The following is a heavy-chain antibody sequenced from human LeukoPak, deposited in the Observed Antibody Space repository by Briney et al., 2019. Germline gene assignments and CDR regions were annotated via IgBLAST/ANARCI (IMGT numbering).Heavy chain of an antibody. CDR1: GGSISSYY. J-gene: IGHJ4*02. D-gene: IGHD3-10*01. CDR3: ARASWHGSGSYYNLYYFDY. CDR2: IYTSGTT. V-gene: IGHV4-4*07. Sequence: SETLSLTCTVSGGSISSYYWSWIRPPAGKGLEWIGRIYTSGTTHYNPSLKSRVTMSVDTSKNQFSLKLSSVTAADTAVYYCARASWHGSGSYYNLYYFDYWGQGTLVTVSS.